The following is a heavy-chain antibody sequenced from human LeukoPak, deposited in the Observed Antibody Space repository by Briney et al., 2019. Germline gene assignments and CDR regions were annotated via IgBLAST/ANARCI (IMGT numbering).Heavy chain of an antibody. J-gene: IGHJ4*02. CDR2: IRQDGSDK. V-gene: IGHV3-7*01. D-gene: IGHD3-10*01. CDR3: ARLSRGSSIDD. CDR1: GFPFNSYW. Sequence: PGGSLRLSCAASGFPFNSYWMSWVRQAPEKGLEWLANIRQDGSDKQYVDSVKGRFTISRDNAKNSLYLQMNSLSAEDTAVYYCARLSRGSSIDDWGQGTLVTVSS.